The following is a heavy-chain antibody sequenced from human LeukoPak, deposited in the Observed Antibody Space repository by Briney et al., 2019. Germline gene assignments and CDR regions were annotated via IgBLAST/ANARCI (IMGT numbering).Heavy chain of an antibody. CDR3: ATTYYDILTGYYYYGMDV. J-gene: IGHJ6*02. D-gene: IGHD3-9*01. CDR1: GGSFSGYY. V-gene: IGHV4-34*01. Sequence: SETLSLTCAVYGGSFSGYYWSWIRQPPGNWLEWIGEINHSGSTNYNPSLKSRVTISVDTSKNQFSLKLSSVTAADTAVYYCATTYYDILTGYYYYGMDVWGQGTTVTVSS. CDR2: INHSGST.